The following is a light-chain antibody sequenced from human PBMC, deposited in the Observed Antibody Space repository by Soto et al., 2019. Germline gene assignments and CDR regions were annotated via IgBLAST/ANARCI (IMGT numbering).Light chain of an antibody. CDR2: AAS. Sequence: IQMTQSPSSLSASVGDRVTITCRASQSISTYLNWYHQKPGKAPDLLIYAASTLQSGVPSRFSGSGSGTDFTLTISSLQPEDFATFYCQQANSFPLTFGGGTKVDIK. CDR1: QSISTY. CDR3: QQANSFPLT. J-gene: IGKJ4*01. V-gene: IGKV1-27*01.